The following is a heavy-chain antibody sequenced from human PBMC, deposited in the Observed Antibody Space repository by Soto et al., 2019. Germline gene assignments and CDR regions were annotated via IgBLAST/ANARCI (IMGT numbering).Heavy chain of an antibody. J-gene: IGHJ2*01. V-gene: IGHV3-66*01. CDR2: IYSGGTT. CDR3: ARGMAWYFDL. Sequence: LVESGGGLVQPGGSLRLSCAASGFTVSSNYMNWVRQAPGKGLEWVSVIYSGGTTYYADPVKGRFTISRDKSKNTLYQQMNSLRAEDTAVYYCARGMAWYFDLWGRGTLVTVSS. CDR1: GFTVSSNY.